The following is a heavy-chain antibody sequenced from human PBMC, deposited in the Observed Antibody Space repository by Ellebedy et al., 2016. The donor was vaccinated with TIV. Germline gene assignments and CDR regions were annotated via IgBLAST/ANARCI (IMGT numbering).Heavy chain of an antibody. CDR2: INSDGSGT. V-gene: IGHV3-74*01. CDR1: DFTFSNSW. Sequence: GESLKISCVVSDFTFSNSWIHWVRQAPGQGLVWVSHINSDGSGTSYADSVKGRFTISRDNAKNTVYLQMNSLGAEDTAVYFCARDRSYSYDYWGQGTLVTVSS. CDR3: ARDRSYSYDY. D-gene: IGHD3-10*01. J-gene: IGHJ4*02.